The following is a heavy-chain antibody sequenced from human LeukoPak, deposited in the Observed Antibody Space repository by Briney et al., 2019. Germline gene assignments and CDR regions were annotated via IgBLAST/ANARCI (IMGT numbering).Heavy chain of an antibody. V-gene: IGHV3-30*04. CDR1: GFTFSSYA. CDR3: AGVHVTVGSFY. Sequence: PGRSLRLSCSASGFTFSSYAMHWVRQAPGKGLEWVAVISYNGRNQIYADSVQGRFTISRDNSKNTLYLQLDSLTTEDTAVYYCAGVHVTVGSFYWGQGTLVTVSS. CDR2: ISYNGRNQ. D-gene: IGHD3-10*01. J-gene: IGHJ4*02.